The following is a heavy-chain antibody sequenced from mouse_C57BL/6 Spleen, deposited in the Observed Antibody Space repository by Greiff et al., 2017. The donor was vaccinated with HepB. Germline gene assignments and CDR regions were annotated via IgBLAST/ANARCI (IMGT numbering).Heavy chain of an antibody. D-gene: IGHD2-3*01. CDR2: IVPENGGT. CDR3: TIRYDGYYVAY. Sequence: QVQLKESGAELVRPGASVTMSCKASGYTFTDYDMHWVNQTNVHGPEWIGAIVPENGGTAYNQKFKGKAKLTADKSCSTAYMELRRLTSEDSAVYYCTIRYDGYYVAYWGQGTLVTVSS. CDR1: GYTFTDYD. J-gene: IGHJ3*01. V-gene: IGHV1-15*01.